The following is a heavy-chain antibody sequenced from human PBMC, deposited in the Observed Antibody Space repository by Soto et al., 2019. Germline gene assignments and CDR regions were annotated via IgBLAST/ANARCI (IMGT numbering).Heavy chain of an antibody. J-gene: IGHJ6*02. V-gene: IGHV3-53*01. CDR2: IYNDGKT. D-gene: IGHD3-10*01. CDR3: VRPLPSGQNYGMDV. Sequence: GGSLRLSCAASGFTFSAYWMSCVRQAPGKGLEWVSVIYNDGKTYYADSVKGRFTISRDASKNTLHLQMDSLRDEDTAVYYCVRPLPSGQNYGMDVWGQGTTVTVSS. CDR1: GFTFSAYW.